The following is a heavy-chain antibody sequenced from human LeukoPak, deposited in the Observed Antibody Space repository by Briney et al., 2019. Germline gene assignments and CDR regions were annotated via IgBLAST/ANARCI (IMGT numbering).Heavy chain of an antibody. CDR3: ARGGIQVSGIDEFDY. V-gene: IGHV3-13*01. J-gene: IGHJ4*02. Sequence: GGSLRLSCAASGSTFTDYDMHWVRQVIGKGLEWVSAIGIRGDTHYSGSVKGRFTISRENAESSLYLQMNSMRAEDTAVYYCARGGIQVSGIDEFDYWGQGTLVTVSS. D-gene: IGHD6-19*01. CDR1: GSTFTDYD. CDR2: IGIRGDT.